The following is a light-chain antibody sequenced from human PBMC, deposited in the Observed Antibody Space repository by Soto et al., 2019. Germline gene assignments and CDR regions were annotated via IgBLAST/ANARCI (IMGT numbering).Light chain of an antibody. V-gene: IGKV3-20*01. J-gene: IGKJ1*01. CDR3: QQYGGSPRT. Sequence: IVLTQSPGTLSLSAGEGATLSCRASQSISSNFLAWYPQKRGQAPRMLIHRASNRATGIPDRFSGSGSGTDFTLTITRLEPEDFAVYYCQQYGGSPRTFGQGTKVDIK. CDR2: RAS. CDR1: QSISSNF.